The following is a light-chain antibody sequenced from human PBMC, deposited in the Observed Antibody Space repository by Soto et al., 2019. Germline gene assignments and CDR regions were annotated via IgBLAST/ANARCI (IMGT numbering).Light chain of an antibody. Sequence: EVALTQSPAILSLSPGERATLFCRASQSVSVNFAWYQQKPGQPPRPLIYTASDRAPGIPARFSASGSGTDFTLTISSLEPEDFAVYFCQERNRWPRGSFGAGTKVEIK. CDR2: TAS. CDR1: QSVSVN. J-gene: IGKJ4*01. CDR3: QERNRWPRGS. V-gene: IGKV3-11*01.